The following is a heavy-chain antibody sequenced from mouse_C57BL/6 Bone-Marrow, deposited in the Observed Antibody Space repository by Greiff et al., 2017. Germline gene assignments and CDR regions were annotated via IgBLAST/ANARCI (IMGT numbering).Heavy chain of an antibody. D-gene: IGHD3-2*02. Sequence: VQLQQSGAELVRPGTSVKMSCKASGYTFTNYWIGWAKQRPGHGLEWIGDIYPGGGYTNYNEKFKGKATLTADKSSSTAYMQLSSLTYEDSAVYYCAKQLRPLYYAMDYWGQGTSVTVSS. CDR2: IYPGGGYT. CDR3: AKQLRPLYYAMDY. V-gene: IGHV1-63*01. CDR1: GYTFTNYW. J-gene: IGHJ4*01.